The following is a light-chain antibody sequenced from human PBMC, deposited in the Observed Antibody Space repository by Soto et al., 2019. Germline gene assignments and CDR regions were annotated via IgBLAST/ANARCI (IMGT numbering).Light chain of an antibody. CDR1: QDAGKF. CDR2: EAS. CDR3: QQRNSWPLT. J-gene: IGKJ4*01. Sequence: VLTQSPDTLSLSPGERATLSCRASQDAGKFLVWYHQKPGLSPSLVIYEASKRATDIPDRFSGSGSGTAFTLTINRLEPEDVGFYYCQQRNSWPLTFGGGTKVELK. V-gene: IGKV3-11*01.